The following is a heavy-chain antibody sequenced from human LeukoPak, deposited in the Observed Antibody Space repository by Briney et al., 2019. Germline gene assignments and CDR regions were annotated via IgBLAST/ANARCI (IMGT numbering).Heavy chain of an antibody. V-gene: IGHV4-34*01. J-gene: IGHJ3*02. D-gene: IGHD3-10*01. CDR1: GGSFSGYY. Sequence: PSETLSLTCAVCGGSFSGYYWSWIRQPPGKGLEWIGEINHSGSTNYNPSLKSRVTISVDTSKNQFSLKLSSVTAADTAVYYCAICLLPWVAFDIWGQGTMVTVSS. CDR2: INHSGST. CDR3: AICLLPWVAFDI.